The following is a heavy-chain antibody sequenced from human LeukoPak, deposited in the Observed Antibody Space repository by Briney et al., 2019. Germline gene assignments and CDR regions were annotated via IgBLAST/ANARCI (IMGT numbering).Heavy chain of an antibody. D-gene: IGHD3-22*01. Sequence: ASVKVSCKASGHTFTGYYMHWVRQAPGQGLEWMGWINPNSGGTNYAQKFQGRVTMTRDTSISTAYMELSRLRSDDTAVYYCARGTDYYDSSGYYTDYWGQGTLVTVSS. J-gene: IGHJ4*02. CDR1: GHTFTGYY. V-gene: IGHV1-2*02. CDR2: INPNSGGT. CDR3: ARGTDYYDSSGYYTDY.